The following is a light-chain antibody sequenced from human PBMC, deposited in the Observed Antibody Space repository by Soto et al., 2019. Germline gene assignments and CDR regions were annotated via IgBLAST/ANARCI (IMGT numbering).Light chain of an antibody. CDR2: DAS. CDR3: QQYSYWPPLT. Sequence: EIVMTQSPATLSVSPGERATLSCRASQSVSSNIAWYQQKPGQAPRLLIYDASTRATVIAARFSGSGSGTEFTLTISSLQSEDLAVYYCQQYSYWPPLTFGGGTKVEIK. V-gene: IGKV3-15*01. J-gene: IGKJ4*01. CDR1: QSVSSN.